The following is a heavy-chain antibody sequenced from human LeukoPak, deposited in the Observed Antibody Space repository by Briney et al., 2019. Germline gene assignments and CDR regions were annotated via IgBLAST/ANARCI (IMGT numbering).Heavy chain of an antibody. CDR2: INHSGRT. CDR3: ARSSIAAAVLD. CDR1: GGSFSDYF. V-gene: IGHV4-34*01. Sequence: SETLSLTCAVYGGSFSDYFWGWIRQPPGKGLEWIGEINHSGRTYYNPSLKSRVTISVDTSKNQFSLNLSSVTAADTAVYYCARSSIAAAVLDWGQGTLVTVSS. J-gene: IGHJ4*02. D-gene: IGHD6-13*01.